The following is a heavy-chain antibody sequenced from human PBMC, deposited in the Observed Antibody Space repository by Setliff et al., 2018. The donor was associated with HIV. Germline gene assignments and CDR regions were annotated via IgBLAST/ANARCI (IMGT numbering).Heavy chain of an antibody. D-gene: IGHD3-16*01. CDR2: ISDDGSNT. CDR3: AKEAIYVGYVDY. Sequence: GGSLRLSCTASAFTFNKYAMAWVRQAPGKGLEWVAVISDDGSNTYYADSVKGRFTISRDNSKNTLYLQMNSLRAEDTAVYYCAKEAIYVGYVDYWGQGTLVTVSS. CDR1: AFTFNKYA. V-gene: IGHV3-30*07. J-gene: IGHJ4*02.